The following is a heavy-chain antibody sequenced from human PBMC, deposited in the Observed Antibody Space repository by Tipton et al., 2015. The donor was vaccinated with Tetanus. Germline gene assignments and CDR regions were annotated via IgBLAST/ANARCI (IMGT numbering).Heavy chain of an antibody. J-gene: IGHJ4*02. CDR1: GFIFSSYG. CDR3: AREPDCSGGSCFSGAFDN. V-gene: IGHV3-33*01. D-gene: IGHD2-15*01. CDR2: SWHDGTDK. Sequence: SLRLSCAASGFIFSSYGIHWVRQAPGKGLEWVAVSWHDGTDKYYADSVKGRFTISRDNSKNTLYLQMNSRRAEDTAVYYCAREPDCSGGSCFSGAFDNWGQGTQVTVSS.